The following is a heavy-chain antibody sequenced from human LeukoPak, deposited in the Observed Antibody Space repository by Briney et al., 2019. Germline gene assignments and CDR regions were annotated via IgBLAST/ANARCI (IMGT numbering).Heavy chain of an antibody. J-gene: IGHJ4*02. Sequence: PSETLSLTCAVYGGSFSGYYWSWIRQPPGKGLEWIGEINHSGSTNYNPSLKSRVTISVDTSKNQFSLKRSSVTAAETAVYYGARAQTITMVRGPMVDYWGQGTLVTVSS. CDR2: INHSGST. D-gene: IGHD3-10*01. V-gene: IGHV4-34*01. CDR1: GGSFSGYY. CDR3: ARAQTITMVRGPMVDY.